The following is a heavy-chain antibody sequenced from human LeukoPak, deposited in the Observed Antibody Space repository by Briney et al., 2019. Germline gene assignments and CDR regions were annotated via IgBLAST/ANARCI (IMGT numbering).Heavy chain of an antibody. D-gene: IGHD5-12*01. Sequence: GGSLRLSCAASGFAFNNYAMNWVRQAPGKGLEWVSGISVSGGSTYYADSVKGRFTISRDNSKNTLYVQMKSLRAEDTAVYYCAKHSYRVDSFTDYWGQGTLVTVSS. CDR3: AKHSYRVDSFTDY. CDR2: ISVSGGST. V-gene: IGHV3-23*01. J-gene: IGHJ4*02. CDR1: GFAFNNYA.